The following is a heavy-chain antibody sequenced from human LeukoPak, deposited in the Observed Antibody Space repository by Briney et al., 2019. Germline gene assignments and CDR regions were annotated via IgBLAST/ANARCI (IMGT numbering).Heavy chain of an antibody. D-gene: IGHD3-10*01. V-gene: IGHV4-39*01. CDR1: DGSIGSSTFY. CDR3: ARQRAWFGEWAFEY. CDR2: IKSGDTT. J-gene: IGHJ4*02. Sequence: SETLSLTCTVSDGSIGSSTFYWGWIRQPPGRGLEWIGSIKSGDTTYYNPSLKSRVTMFVDTSKNQVSLELNSVTAADTAVYYCARQRAWFGEWAFEYWGQGTLVTVSS.